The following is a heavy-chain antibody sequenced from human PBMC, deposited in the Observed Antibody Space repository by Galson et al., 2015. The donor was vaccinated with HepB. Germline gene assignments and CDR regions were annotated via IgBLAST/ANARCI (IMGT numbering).Heavy chain of an antibody. CDR2: INQDGSSK. D-gene: IGHD3-10*01. CDR3: ARRISLVRGIITKPDYYYGMDV. V-gene: IGHV3-7*03. CDR1: GFTFSSYW. J-gene: IGHJ6*02. Sequence: SLRLSCAASGFTFSSYWMNWVRQAPGKGLEWVAHINQDGSSKYYVDSVKGRFTISRDNAKDSVYLQLGSLRAEDTAVYYCARRISLVRGIITKPDYYYGMDVWGQGTTVTVAS.